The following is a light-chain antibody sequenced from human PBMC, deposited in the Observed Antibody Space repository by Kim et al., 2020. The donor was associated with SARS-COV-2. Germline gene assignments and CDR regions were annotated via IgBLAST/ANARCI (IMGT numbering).Light chain of an antibody. Sequence: DIQMTQSPSSLSASVGDRVTITCRASQSISSYLNWHQQKPGKAPKVLMYAASSLQSGVSSRFSGSGSGTDFTLTISSLQPEDSATYYCQQSYSSPITFGQGTRLEIK. V-gene: IGKV1-39*01. CDR1: QSISSY. CDR2: AAS. CDR3: QQSYSSPIT. J-gene: IGKJ5*01.